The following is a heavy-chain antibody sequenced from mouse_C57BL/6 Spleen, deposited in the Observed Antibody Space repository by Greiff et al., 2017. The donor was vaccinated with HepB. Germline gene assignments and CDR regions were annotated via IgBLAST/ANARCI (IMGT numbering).Heavy chain of an antibody. Sequence: QVQLQQSGAELVRPGASVKLSCKASGYTFTDYYINWVKQRPGQGLEWIARIYPGSGNTYYNEKFEGKATLTAEKSSSTAYMQLSSLTSEDSAVYFCARYYDYDGYAMDYWGQGTSVTVSS. CDR2: IYPGSGNT. V-gene: IGHV1-76*01. J-gene: IGHJ4*01. D-gene: IGHD2-4*01. CDR3: ARYYDYDGYAMDY. CDR1: GYTFTDYY.